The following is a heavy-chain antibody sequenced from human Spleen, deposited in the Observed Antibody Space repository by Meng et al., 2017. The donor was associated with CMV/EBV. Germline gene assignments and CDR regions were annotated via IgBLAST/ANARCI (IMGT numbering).Heavy chain of an antibody. D-gene: IGHD3-22*01. V-gene: IGHV3-30*02. CDR3: AKRGDSSGTYAMDV. CDR2: IRFDGTNK. Sequence: GESLKISCAASGFTFSRSGMHWVRQAPGKGLEWVANIRFDGTNKYHADSVKGRFTISRDNSKNTLYLQMNSLRAEDTAVYYCAKRGDSSGTYAMDVWGQGTTVTVSS. CDR1: GFTFSRSG. J-gene: IGHJ6*02.